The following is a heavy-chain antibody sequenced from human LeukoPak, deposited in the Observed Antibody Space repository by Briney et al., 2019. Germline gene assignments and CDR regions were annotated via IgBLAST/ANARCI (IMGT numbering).Heavy chain of an antibody. Sequence: GASVKVSCKTSGYTFTDYYIHWVRQAPGQGPEWMGRIDPKSGGTNYAQKYQVRVAMTRDTSISTVYMELSGQRSDDTAVYYCARVPGPYTTSRYDYWGQGTLVTVSS. J-gene: IGHJ4*02. CDR1: GYTFTDYY. CDR2: IDPKSGGT. CDR3: ARVPGPYTTSRYDY. V-gene: IGHV1-2*02. D-gene: IGHD2-2*01.